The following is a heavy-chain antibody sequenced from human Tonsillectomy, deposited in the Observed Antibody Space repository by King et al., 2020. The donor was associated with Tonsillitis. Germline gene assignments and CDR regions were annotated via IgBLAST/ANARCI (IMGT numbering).Heavy chain of an antibody. CDR2: ISPKSGGT. CDR3: AIDTAAYYYDTTSYYFDY. J-gene: IGHJ4*02. V-gene: IGHV1-2*02. CDR1: AYTFTDYY. Sequence: QLVQSGAEMKKPGASVKVSCKASAYTFTDYYIHWVRQAPGQGLEWMGWISPKSGGTNYAQKFQGRVTMTRDTSISTDYMELNRLTSDDTAVYYCAIDTAAYYYDTTSYYFDYWGQGTLVTVSS. D-gene: IGHD3-22*01.